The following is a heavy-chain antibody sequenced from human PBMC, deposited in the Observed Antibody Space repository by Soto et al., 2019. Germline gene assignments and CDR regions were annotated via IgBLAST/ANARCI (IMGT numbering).Heavy chain of an antibody. CDR1: GFTFSHYA. V-gene: IGHV3-23*01. J-gene: IGHJ4*02. CDR2: TSGSGGTP. Sequence: GGSLRLSXEASGFTFSHYAMTWVPQGPGKGLEWVAVTSGSGGTPYYADSVKERFTISTDNPKKLSFLQMTSLRAEDTAIYYCAKDRDIVAITTAICQRLDTWGQGTRVTVSS. CDR3: AKDRDIVAITTAICQRLDT. D-gene: IGHD2-2*02.